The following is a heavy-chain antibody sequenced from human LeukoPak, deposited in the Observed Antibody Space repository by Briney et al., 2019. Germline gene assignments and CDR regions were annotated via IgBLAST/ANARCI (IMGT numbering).Heavy chain of an antibody. CDR2: IYHSGST. V-gene: IGHV4-38-2*01. CDR3: ARRGDGYNFGIYDY. D-gene: IGHD5-24*01. CDR1: GYSISSGYY. J-gene: IGHJ4*02. Sequence: SETLSLTCVVSGYSISSGYYWGWIRQPPGQGLEWIGSIYHSGSTYYNPSLKSRVTISVDTSKNHFSLKLSSVTAADTAVYYCARRGDGYNFGIYDYWGQGTLVTVSS.